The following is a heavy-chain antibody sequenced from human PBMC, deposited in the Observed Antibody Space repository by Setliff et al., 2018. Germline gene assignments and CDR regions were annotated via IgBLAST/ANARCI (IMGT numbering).Heavy chain of an antibody. CDR1: GYTFTSYG. Sequence: GASVKVSCKASGYTFTSYGISWVRQAPGQGLEWMGWISAYNGNTNYAQKLQGRVTMTTDTSTSTAYMELRSLRSDDTAVYYCARDIAYYYDSSGPSGYWGQGTLVTVSS. D-gene: IGHD3-22*01. V-gene: IGHV1-18*01. CDR3: ARDIAYYYDSSGPSGY. J-gene: IGHJ4*02. CDR2: ISAYNGNT.